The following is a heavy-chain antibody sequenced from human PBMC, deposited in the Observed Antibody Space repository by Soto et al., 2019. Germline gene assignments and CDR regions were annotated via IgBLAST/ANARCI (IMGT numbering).Heavy chain of an antibody. CDR2: IYYSGST. CDR1: GGSISSGGYY. Sequence: SETLSLTCTVSGGSISSGGYYWSWIRQHPGKGLEWIGYIYYSGSTYYKPPLKILFTISVDTSKNQFSLKLSSVIAADTAVYYCASEDYDSSGFDYWGQGTLVTVSS. J-gene: IGHJ4*02. CDR3: ASEDYDSSGFDY. D-gene: IGHD3-22*01. V-gene: IGHV4-31*01.